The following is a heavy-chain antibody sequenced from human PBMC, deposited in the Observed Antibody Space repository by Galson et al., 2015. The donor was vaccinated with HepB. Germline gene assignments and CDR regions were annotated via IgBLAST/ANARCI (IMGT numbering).Heavy chain of an antibody. CDR3: ARAPGVGAGGLGRLFGA. Sequence: QSGAEVKKPGESLKISCKGSGYSFTNYWIGWVRQMPGKGLEWMGIIYPGDSDTRYSPSFQGQVTISADKSISAAYLQWGSLKASDAAVDDCARAPGVGAGGLGRLFGAWGQGTLVGVSS. V-gene: IGHV5-51*03. D-gene: IGHD2-8*01. J-gene: IGHJ5*02. CDR2: IYPGDSDT. CDR1: GYSFTNYW.